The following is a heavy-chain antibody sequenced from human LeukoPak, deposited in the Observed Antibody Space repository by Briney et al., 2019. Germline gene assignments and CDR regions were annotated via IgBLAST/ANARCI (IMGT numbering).Heavy chain of an antibody. D-gene: IGHD3-10*01. CDR3: AKGGSRIWFGEFIDY. J-gene: IGHJ4*02. Sequence: GGSLRLSCAASGFTFSSYAMSWVRQAPGKGLEWVSVISGSGGSTYYADSVKGRFTISRDNSKNTLYLQMNSLRAEDTAVYYCAKGGSRIWFGEFIDYWGQGTLVTVSS. CDR2: ISGSGGST. CDR1: GFTFSSYA. V-gene: IGHV3-23*01.